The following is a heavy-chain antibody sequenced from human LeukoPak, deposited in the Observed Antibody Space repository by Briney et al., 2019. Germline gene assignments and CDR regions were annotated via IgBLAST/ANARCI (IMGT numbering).Heavy chain of an antibody. Sequence: GGSLRLSCAASGFTFSSYSMNWVRQAPGKGLEWVSYISSSSSTIYYADSMKGRFTISRDNAKNSLYLQMNSLRAEDTAVYYCAREQDLDYWGQGTLVTISS. J-gene: IGHJ4*02. CDR1: GFTFSSYS. V-gene: IGHV3-48*01. CDR2: ISSSSSTI. CDR3: AREQDLDY.